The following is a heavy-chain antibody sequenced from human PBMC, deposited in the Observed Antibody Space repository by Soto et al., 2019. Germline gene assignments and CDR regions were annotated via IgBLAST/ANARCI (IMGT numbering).Heavy chain of an antibody. J-gene: IGHJ3*02. V-gene: IGHV1-2*02. Sequence: QVQLVQSGAEVKKPGASVKVSCKASGYTFTGHYMHWVRQAPGQGLEWMGWINPNSGGTNYAQKFQGRVPMTRDTSISTAYRELGRLRSDDTAVYYWAREGGGCSSTSCYRGGDAFDIWGQGTMVTVSS. CDR1: GYTFTGHY. CDR2: INPNSGGT. D-gene: IGHD2-2*01. CDR3: AREGGGCSSTSCYRGGDAFDI.